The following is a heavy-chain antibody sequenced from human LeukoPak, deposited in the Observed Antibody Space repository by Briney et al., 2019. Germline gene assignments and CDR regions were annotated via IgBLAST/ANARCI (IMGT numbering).Heavy chain of an antibody. V-gene: IGHV4-4*07. CDR1: DRSVSRYY. CDR3: ASSGSSWYENWLDP. J-gene: IGHJ5*02. CDR2: IYTSGST. D-gene: IGHD6-13*01. Sequence: PSETLSLTCTVSDRSVSRYYWNWIRQPAGKGLEWIGRIYTSGSTNYNPSLKSRVSMSVDTSKNQFSLKLSSVTAADTAVCYCASSGSSWYENWLDPWGPGTLVTVSS.